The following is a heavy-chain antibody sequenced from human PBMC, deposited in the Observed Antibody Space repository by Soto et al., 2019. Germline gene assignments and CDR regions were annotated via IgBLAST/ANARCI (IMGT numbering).Heavy chain of an antibody. CDR2: IIPILGIA. J-gene: IGHJ4*02. CDR1: GGTFSSYT. CDR3: ARDDYDYIWGSCRPSGGD. V-gene: IGHV1-69*08. D-gene: IGHD3-16*02. Sequence: QVQLVQSGAEVKKPGSSVKVSCKASGGTFSSYTISWVRQAPGQGLEWMGRIIPILGIANYAQKFQGRVTITADKSTSTAYMELSSLRSEDTAVYYCARDDYDYIWGSCRPSGGDWGQGTLVTVSS.